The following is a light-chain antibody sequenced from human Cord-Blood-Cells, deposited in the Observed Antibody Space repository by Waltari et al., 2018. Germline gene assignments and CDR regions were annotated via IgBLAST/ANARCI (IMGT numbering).Light chain of an antibody. Sequence: DIQMTQSPSSLSASVGDRVTITCRASQSISSYLNWYQQKPGKAPKLLIYAASSLQSGVPSRFSGSGSGTDFTLTISSLQPEDFATDNCQQSYSTLWTFGQGTKVEIK. V-gene: IGKV1-39*01. CDR1: QSISSY. CDR2: AAS. CDR3: QQSYSTLWT. J-gene: IGKJ1*01.